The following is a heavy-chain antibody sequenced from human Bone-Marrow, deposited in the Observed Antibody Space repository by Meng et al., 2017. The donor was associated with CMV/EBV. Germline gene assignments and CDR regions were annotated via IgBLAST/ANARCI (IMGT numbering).Heavy chain of an antibody. CDR3: AKTARGYCSSTSCYNREDSYWYFDL. J-gene: IGHJ2*01. CDR1: GFTFSTYN. CDR2: ISPSSSYI. D-gene: IGHD2-2*02. V-gene: IGHV3-21*04. Sequence: GGSLRLSCAASGFTFSTYNMNWVRQAPGKGLEWVSSISPSSSYIYYADSVKGRFTISRDNSKNTLYLQMNSLRAEDTAVYYCAKTARGYCSSTSCYNREDSYWYFDLWGRGTLVTVSS.